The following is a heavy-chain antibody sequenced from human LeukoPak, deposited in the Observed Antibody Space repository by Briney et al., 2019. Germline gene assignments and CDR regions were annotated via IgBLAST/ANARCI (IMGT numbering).Heavy chain of an antibody. CDR1: GNYW. D-gene: IGHD3-3*01. CDR2: INSDGSWT. Sequence: GGSLRLSCAASGNYWMHWVRQAPGKGLVWVSHINSDGSWTSYADSVKGRFTISKDIAKNTLYLQMNSLRAEDTGVYYCAKDHYWSIDYWGRGTLVTVSS. J-gene: IGHJ4*02. CDR3: AKDHYWSIDY. V-gene: IGHV3-74*01.